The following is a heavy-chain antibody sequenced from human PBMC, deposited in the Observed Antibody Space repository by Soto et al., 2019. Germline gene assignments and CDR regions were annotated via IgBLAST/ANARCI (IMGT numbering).Heavy chain of an antibody. Sequence: SETLSLTCAVYGGSFSGYYWSWIRQPPGKGLEWIGEINHRGSTNCNPSLKSRVTISVDTSKNQFSLKLTSVTAADTAVYYCSRGHEVRATFYYHYAMDVWGQGTTVTVSS. CDR3: SRGHEVRATFYYHYAMDV. V-gene: IGHV4-34*01. CDR2: INHRGST. J-gene: IGHJ6*02. CDR1: GGSFSGYY. D-gene: IGHD3-10*01.